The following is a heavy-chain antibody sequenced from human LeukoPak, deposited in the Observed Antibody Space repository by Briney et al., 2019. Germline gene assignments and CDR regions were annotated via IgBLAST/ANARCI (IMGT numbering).Heavy chain of an antibody. D-gene: IGHD6-19*01. CDR2: IYYTGKI. V-gene: IGHV4-59*08. J-gene: IGHJ4*02. CDR1: GGSINSHY. CDR3: VRRDTGWNYFDY. Sequence: SETLSLTCAVSGGSINSHYWGWIRQPPGKGLQWIGDIYYTGKINYNPSLKSRVTITLDTSKDHLSLNLTSVLAADTAIYYCVRRDTGWNYFDYWGQGILVTVPS.